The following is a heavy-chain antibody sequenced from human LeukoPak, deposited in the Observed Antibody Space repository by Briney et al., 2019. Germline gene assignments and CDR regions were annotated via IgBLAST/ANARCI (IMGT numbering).Heavy chain of an antibody. CDR2: IYYSGST. J-gene: IGHJ3*02. V-gene: IGHV4-39*01. Sequence: PSETLSLTCTVSGGSISSSSYYWGWIRQPPGKGLGWIGSIYYSGSTYYNPSLKSRVTISVDTSKNQFSLKLSSVTAADTAVYYCARQSLWTNHYDSSGAFDIWGQGTVVTVSS. CDR1: GGSISSSSYY. CDR3: ARQSLWTNHYDSSGAFDI. D-gene: IGHD3-22*01.